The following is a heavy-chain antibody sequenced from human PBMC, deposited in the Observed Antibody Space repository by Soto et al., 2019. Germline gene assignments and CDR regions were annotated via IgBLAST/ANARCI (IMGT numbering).Heavy chain of an antibody. V-gene: IGHV1-18*01. CDR2: ISAYNGNT. D-gene: IGHD6-6*01. Sequence: VSVKVSCKASGYTFTSYGISWVRQAPGQGLEWMGWISAYNGNTNYAQKLQGRVTMTTDTSTSTAYMELRSLRSDDTAVYYCARQPTKSIAAPTYNWFDPWGQGTLVTVSS. CDR3: ARQPTKSIAAPTYNWFDP. CDR1: GYTFTSYG. J-gene: IGHJ5*02.